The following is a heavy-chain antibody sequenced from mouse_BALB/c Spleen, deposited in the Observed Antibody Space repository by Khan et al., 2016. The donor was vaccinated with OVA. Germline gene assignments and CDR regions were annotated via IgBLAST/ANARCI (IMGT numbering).Heavy chain of an antibody. D-gene: IGHD2-2*01. CDR2: IYPGNVSP. CDR1: GYTFTSYY. V-gene: IGHV1S56*01. Sequence: QVRLQQSGPELVKPGASVRISCKASGYTFTSYYIHWVKQRPGQGLDWIGWIYPGNVSPEYNERFKDKATLTTDTSSSTAYMQLSSLTSEDSAVYFCARAGYGSFAYWGQGTLVTVSA. CDR3: ARAGYGSFAY. J-gene: IGHJ3*01.